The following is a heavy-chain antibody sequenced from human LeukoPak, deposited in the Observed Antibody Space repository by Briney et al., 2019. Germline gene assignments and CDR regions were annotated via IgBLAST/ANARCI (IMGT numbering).Heavy chain of an antibody. CDR3: ARVVGGLELRASYNWFDP. CDR2: INPNSGGT. D-gene: IGHD1-7*01. Sequence: EASVKVSCKASGYTFTGYYMHWVRQAPGQGLEWMGWINPNSGGTNYAQKFQGRVTMTRDTSISTAYMELSRLRSDDTAVYYCARVVGGLELRASYNWFDPWGQGTLVTVSS. V-gene: IGHV1-2*02. CDR1: GYTFTGYY. J-gene: IGHJ5*02.